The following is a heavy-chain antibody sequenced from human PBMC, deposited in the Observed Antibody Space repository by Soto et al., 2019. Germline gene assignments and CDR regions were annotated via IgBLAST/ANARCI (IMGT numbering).Heavy chain of an antibody. V-gene: IGHV4-31*03. Sequence: QVQLQESGPGLVQPSQTLSLTCSVSGDPVSSGSYYWTWVRQHPVKGLEWIEYIYHTGSTYYNPSLQSRLIMSIATSKNQFSLHLYSVTAADTAVYFCAAKLGTTHYFDFWGQGSLVAVSS. CDR2: IYHTGST. CDR1: GDPVSSGSYY. J-gene: IGHJ4*02. D-gene: IGHD7-27*01. CDR3: AAKLGTTHYFDF.